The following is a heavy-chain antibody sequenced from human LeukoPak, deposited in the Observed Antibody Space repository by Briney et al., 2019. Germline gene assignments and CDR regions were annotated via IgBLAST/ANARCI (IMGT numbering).Heavy chain of an antibody. Sequence: ASVKVSCKASGYTFTSYAMHWVRQAPGQRLEWMGWINAGNGNTKYSQKFQGRVTMTRNTSISTAYMELSSLRSEDTAVYYCARVSNRGSGSYRRVYYFDYWGQGTLVTVSS. CDR1: GYTFTSYA. D-gene: IGHD3-10*01. CDR2: INAGNGNT. V-gene: IGHV1-3*01. CDR3: ARVSNRGSGSYRRVYYFDY. J-gene: IGHJ4*02.